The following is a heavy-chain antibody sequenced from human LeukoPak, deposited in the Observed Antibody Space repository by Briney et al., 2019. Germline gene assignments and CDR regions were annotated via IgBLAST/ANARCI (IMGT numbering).Heavy chain of an antibody. V-gene: IGHV3-23*01. CDR2: ISGSGGST. CDR1: GFTFSSYA. J-gene: IGHJ5*02. D-gene: IGHD3-22*01. CDR3: AKGRPHYYDPFDP. Sequence: SGGSLRLSCAASGFTFSSYAMNWVRQAPGKGLEWVSAISGSGGSTYYADSVKGRFTISRDNSKNTLYLQMNSLRAEDTAVYSCAKGRPHYYDPFDPWGQGTLVTVSS.